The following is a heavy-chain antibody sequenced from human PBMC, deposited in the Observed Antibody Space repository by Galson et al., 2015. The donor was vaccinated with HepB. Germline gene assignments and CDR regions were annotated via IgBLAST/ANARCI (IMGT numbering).Heavy chain of an antibody. CDR1: GFTFSSYA. CDR2: ISSSADIT. D-gene: IGHD3-22*01. J-gene: IGHJ4*02. CDR3: AKDRAPYYDSSDYYYKFDS. V-gene: IGHV3-23*01. Sequence: SLRLSCAASGFTFSSYAMSWVRQAPGKGLEWVSTISSSADITYYADSVRGRFTISRDNSKNTLYLQMNSLRAEDTAVYYCAKDRAPYYDSSDYYYKFDSWGQGTLVTVSS.